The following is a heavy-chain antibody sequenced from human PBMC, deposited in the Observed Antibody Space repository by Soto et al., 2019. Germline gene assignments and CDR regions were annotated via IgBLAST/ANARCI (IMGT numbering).Heavy chain of an antibody. J-gene: IGHJ4*02. CDR1: GFTFSNYA. Sequence: QVQLVESGGGVVQPGRSLRLSCAASGFTFSNYAIHWVRQAPGKGPQWVAVISYEGSYKDYADSVKGRFSISRDNSKNTVYLQMNSVRAEDTAVYYCATPVGRSELQSQPFDYWGQGTLVTVSS. V-gene: IGHV3-30*03. D-gene: IGHD1-7*01. CDR3: ATPVGRSELQSQPFDY. CDR2: ISYEGSYK.